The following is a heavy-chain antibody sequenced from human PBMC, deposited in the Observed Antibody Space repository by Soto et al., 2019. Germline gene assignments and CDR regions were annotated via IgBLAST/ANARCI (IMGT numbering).Heavy chain of an antibody. CDR1: GGSISSYY. Sequence: ETLSLTCTVSGGSISSYYWSWIRQPPGKGLEWIGYIYYSGSTNYNPSLKSRVTISVDTSKNQFSLKLSSVTAADTAVYYCARVGGMITFGGVTEFDYWGQGTLVTVSS. CDR2: IYYSGST. D-gene: IGHD3-16*01. CDR3: ARVGGMITFGGVTEFDY. V-gene: IGHV4-59*01. J-gene: IGHJ4*02.